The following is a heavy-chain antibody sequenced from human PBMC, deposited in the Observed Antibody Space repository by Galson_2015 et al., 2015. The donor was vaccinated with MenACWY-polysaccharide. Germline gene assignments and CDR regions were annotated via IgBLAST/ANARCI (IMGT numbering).Heavy chain of an antibody. V-gene: IGHV3-66*02. J-gene: IGHJ4*02. CDR2: IYSGSST. D-gene: IGHD2-15*01. Sequence: SLRLSCAASGFTVSSNHTSWVRQAPGKGLEWVSVIYSGSSTYYADSVKGRFTISRDNSKSTLYLQMNSLRPEDTAVYYCARVMWEYCSGGSCLAWGQGTLVTVSS. CDR3: ARVMWEYCSGGSCLA. CDR1: GFTVSSNH.